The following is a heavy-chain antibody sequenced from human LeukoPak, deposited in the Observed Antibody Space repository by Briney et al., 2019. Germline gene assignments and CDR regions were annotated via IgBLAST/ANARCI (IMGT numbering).Heavy chain of an antibody. Sequence: SETLSLTCTVSGGSISSYYWSWIRQPPGKGLEWIGYIYYSGSTNYNPSLKSRVTISVDTSKNQFSLKLSSVTAADTAVYYCARGVIAVAVRWFDPWGQGTLVTVSS. J-gene: IGHJ5*02. CDR3: ARGVIAVAVRWFDP. CDR2: IYYSGST. D-gene: IGHD6-19*01. CDR1: GGSISSYY. V-gene: IGHV4-59*01.